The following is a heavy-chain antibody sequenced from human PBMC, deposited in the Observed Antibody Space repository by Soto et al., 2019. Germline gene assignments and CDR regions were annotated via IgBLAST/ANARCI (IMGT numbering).Heavy chain of an antibody. J-gene: IGHJ4*02. D-gene: IGHD3-3*01. CDR1: GFTFTTYS. CDR2: ISSSGNYM. CDR3: VGLYGLG. Sequence: GGSLRLSCGASGFTFTTYSINWFRPAPGKGLECVSSISSSGNYMYYADSVKRQFTISRDNAKNSLCLQMNSLRVEDTALYYCVGLYGLGWGQGTMVTVSS. V-gene: IGHV3-21*01.